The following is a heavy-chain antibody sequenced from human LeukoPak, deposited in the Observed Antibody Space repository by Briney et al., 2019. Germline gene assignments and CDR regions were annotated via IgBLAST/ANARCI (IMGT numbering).Heavy chain of an antibody. CDR2: IYRSGST. CDR3: ARVGSGSQAPGAFDI. V-gene: IGHV4-38-2*02. J-gene: IGHJ3*02. CDR1: GYSISSGYY. Sequence: SETLSLTCTVSGYSISSGYYWGWIRQPPGKGLEWIGSIYRSGSTYYNPSLKSRVTISVDTSKNQFSLKLSSVTAADTAVYYCARVGSGSQAPGAFDIWGQGTMVTVSS. D-gene: IGHD1-26*01.